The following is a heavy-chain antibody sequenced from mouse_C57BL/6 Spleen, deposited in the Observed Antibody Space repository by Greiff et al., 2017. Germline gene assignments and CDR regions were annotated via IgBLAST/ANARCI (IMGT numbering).Heavy chain of an antibody. CDR1: GYTFTGYW. V-gene: IGHV1-9*01. J-gene: IGHJ3*01. D-gene: IGHD2-3*01. CDR2: ILPGSGST. CDR3: ARNGLLAWFAY. Sequence: QVQLKQSGAELMKPGASVKLSCKATGYTFTGYWIEWVKQRPGHGLEWIGEILPGSGSTNYNAKFKGKATFTADTSSNTAYMQLSSLTTEDAAIYYCARNGLLAWFAYWGQGTLVTVSA.